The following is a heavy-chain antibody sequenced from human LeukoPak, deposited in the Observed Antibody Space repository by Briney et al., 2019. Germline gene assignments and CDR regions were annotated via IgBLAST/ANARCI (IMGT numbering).Heavy chain of an antibody. CDR2: IYNSGST. J-gene: IGHJ4*02. Sequence: SETLSLTCTVSGGSISGYYWSWIRQPPGKGLEWIGYIYNSGSTNYNPSLKSRVTLSVDTSENRFSLRLSSETAADTAVYYCATTVGSYFDYWSQGTLVTVSS. CDR1: GGSISGYY. CDR3: ATTVGSYFDY. D-gene: IGHD3-16*01. V-gene: IGHV4-59*08.